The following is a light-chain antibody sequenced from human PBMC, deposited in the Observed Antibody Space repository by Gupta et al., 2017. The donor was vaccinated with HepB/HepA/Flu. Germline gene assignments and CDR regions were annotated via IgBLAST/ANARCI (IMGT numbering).Light chain of an antibody. Sequence: EIVLTQSPAPLSLSPGERATLSCRASQSVSSYLAWYQQKPGQAPRLLIYDASNRATGIPARFSGSGSGTDFTLTISSLEPEDFAVYYCQQRRTFGPGTKVDIK. J-gene: IGKJ3*01. CDR3: QQRRT. V-gene: IGKV3-11*01. CDR1: QSVSSY. CDR2: DAS.